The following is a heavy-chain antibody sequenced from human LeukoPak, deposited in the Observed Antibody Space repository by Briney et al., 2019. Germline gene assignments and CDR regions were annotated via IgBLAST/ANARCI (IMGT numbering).Heavy chain of an antibody. CDR2: IYYSGST. CDR3: AVTVTRDWYFDL. Sequence: SQTLSLTCTVSGGSISSGDYYWSWIRQPPGKGLEWIGYIYYSGSTYYNPSLKSRVTISVDTSKNQFSLKLSSVTAADTAEYYCAVTVTRDWYFDLWGRGTLVTVSS. V-gene: IGHV4-30-4*01. D-gene: IGHD4-17*01. J-gene: IGHJ2*01. CDR1: GGSISSGDYY.